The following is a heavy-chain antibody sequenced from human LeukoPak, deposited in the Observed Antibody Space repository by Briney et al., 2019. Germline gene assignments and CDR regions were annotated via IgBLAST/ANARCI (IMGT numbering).Heavy chain of an antibody. D-gene: IGHD6-19*01. V-gene: IGHV3-23*01. J-gene: IGHJ4*02. Sequence: PGGSPRLSCAASGFTFSSYSMNWVRQAPGKGLEWVSTIGGSGDKTFYADSVKGRFTISRDNSKNMLHLQMSSLTGEDTAVYYCVRRGNASSGWGDHDYWGQGALVTVSS. CDR3: VRRGNASSGWGDHDY. CDR2: IGGSGDKT. CDR1: GFTFSSYS.